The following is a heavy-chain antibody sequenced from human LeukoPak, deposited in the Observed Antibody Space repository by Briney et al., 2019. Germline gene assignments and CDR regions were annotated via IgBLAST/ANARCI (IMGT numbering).Heavy chain of an antibody. J-gene: IGHJ4*02. D-gene: IGHD6-13*01. CDR2: ISGSGGST. Sequence: GGSLRLSCAASGFTFSSYAMSWVRQAPGKGLEWVSAISGSGGSTYYADSVKGRFTTSRDNSKNTLYLQMNSLRAEDTAVYYCAKDWIHSSSWYYFDYWGQGTLVTVSS. CDR1: GFTFSSYA. V-gene: IGHV3-23*01. CDR3: AKDWIHSSSWYYFDY.